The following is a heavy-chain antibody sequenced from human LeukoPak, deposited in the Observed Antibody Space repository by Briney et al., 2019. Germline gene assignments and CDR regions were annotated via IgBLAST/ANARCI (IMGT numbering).Heavy chain of an antibody. CDR3: ARGKEPVAGSLSHFDY. Sequence: PGGSLRLSCAASRFTFSNYGMHWVRQAPGKGLEWVAVISYDGSKKYYADSVKGRFTISRDNAKNSLYLQMNSLRAEDTAVYYCARGKEPVAGSLSHFDYWGQGTLVTVSS. D-gene: IGHD6-19*01. CDR2: ISYDGSKK. V-gene: IGHV3-30*03. J-gene: IGHJ4*02. CDR1: RFTFSNYG.